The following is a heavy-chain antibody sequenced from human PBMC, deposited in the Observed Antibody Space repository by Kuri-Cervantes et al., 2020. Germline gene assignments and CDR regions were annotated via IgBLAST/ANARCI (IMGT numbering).Heavy chain of an antibody. D-gene: IGHD2-2*01. V-gene: IGHV1-69*13. CDR3: ARWVYDIVVVPAAMSVDY. CDR2: IIPIFGTA. CDR1: GGTFSSYA. Sequence: SEKVSCKASGGTFSSYAISWVRQAPGQGLEWMGGIIPIFGTANYAQKFQGRVTITADESTSTAYMELSSLRSEDTAVYYCARWVYDIVVVPAAMSVDYWGQGTLVTVSS. J-gene: IGHJ4*02.